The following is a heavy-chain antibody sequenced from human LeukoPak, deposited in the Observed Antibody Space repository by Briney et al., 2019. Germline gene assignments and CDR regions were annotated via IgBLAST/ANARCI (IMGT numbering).Heavy chain of an antibody. Sequence: SETLSLTCTVSGGSLSSYYWSWIRQPPGKGLEWIGYIYYSGSTYYNPSLKSRVTISVDTSKNQFSLKLSSVTAADTAVYYCARIRLAAADVWGQGTLVTVSS. V-gene: IGHV4-59*12. J-gene: IGHJ4*02. D-gene: IGHD6-13*01. CDR2: IYYSGST. CDR1: GGSLSSYY. CDR3: ARIRLAAADV.